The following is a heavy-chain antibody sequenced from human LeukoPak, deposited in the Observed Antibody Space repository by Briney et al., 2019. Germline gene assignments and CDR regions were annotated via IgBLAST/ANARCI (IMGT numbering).Heavy chain of an antibody. J-gene: IGHJ5*02. D-gene: IGHD2-2*03. Sequence: PSETLSLTCAVYGGSFSGYYWSWIRQPPGKGLEWIGEINHSGSTNYNPSLKSRVTISVDTSKNQFSLKLSSVTAADTAVYYCARVGYCSSTSCFDWFDPWGQGTLVTVSS. CDR2: INHSGST. V-gene: IGHV4-34*01. CDR1: GGSFSGYY. CDR3: ARVGYCSSTSCFDWFDP.